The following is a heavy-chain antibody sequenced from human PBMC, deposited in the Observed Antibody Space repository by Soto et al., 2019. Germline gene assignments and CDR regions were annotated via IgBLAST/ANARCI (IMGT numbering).Heavy chain of an antibody. Sequence: QVQLQESGPGLVKPSQTLSLTCTVSGGSISSGGYYWSWIRQHPGKGLEWIGYIYYSGSTYYNPSLTSRFTILVDTSKNHFSLKLSSVTAADTAVYYCARVSMGRTTVTTWYLFDYWGQGTLVTVSS. CDR2: IYYSGST. J-gene: IGHJ4*02. V-gene: IGHV4-31*03. CDR1: GGSISSGGYY. D-gene: IGHD4-17*01. CDR3: ARVSMGRTTVTTWYLFDY.